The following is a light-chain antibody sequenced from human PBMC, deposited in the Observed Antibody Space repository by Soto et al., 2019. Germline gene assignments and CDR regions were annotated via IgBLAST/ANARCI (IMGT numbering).Light chain of an antibody. Sequence: QLTQSPSSLSASVGDRVTITCRASQGISSNLAWYQQKPGRDPKLLIFGASTLQSGVPSRFSGSGSGTDFTLTISSLQPEDFATYFCQKLNAYPPWTFGQGTKVDNK. CDR1: QGISSN. CDR2: GAS. CDR3: QKLNAYPPWT. V-gene: IGKV1-9*01. J-gene: IGKJ1*01.